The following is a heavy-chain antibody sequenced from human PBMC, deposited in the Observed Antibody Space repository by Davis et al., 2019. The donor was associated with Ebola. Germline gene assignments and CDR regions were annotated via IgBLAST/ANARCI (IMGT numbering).Heavy chain of an antibody. V-gene: IGHV1-2*02. D-gene: IGHD6-25*01. J-gene: IGHJ3*02. Sequence: ASVKVSCKASGYTFTAYYMYWVRQAPGQGLEWMGWINPNSGGTNYAQKFQDRVTMTRDTSINTAYMELSRLRSDDTAFYYCARDSAALSDAFDIWGPGTMVTISS. CDR1: GYTFTAYY. CDR3: ARDSAALSDAFDI. CDR2: INPNSGGT.